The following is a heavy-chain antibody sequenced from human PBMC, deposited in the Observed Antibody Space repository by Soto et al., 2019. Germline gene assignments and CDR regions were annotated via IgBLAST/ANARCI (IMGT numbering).Heavy chain of an antibody. V-gene: IGHV4-30-4*01. CDR1: GGSISSGDYY. Sequence: QVQLQESGPGLVKPSQTLSLTCTVSGGSISSGDYYWSWIRQPPGKSLEWIGYIYYSGSTYYNPSPKSRVTISVDTSRNQFSLKLSSVAAADTAVDYCARASPVVTDVWGQGTAGTVSS. CDR3: ARASPVVTDV. CDR2: IYYSGST. J-gene: IGHJ6*02. D-gene: IGHD5-18*01.